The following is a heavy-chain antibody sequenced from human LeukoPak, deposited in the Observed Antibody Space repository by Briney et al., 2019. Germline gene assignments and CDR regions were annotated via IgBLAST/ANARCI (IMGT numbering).Heavy chain of an antibody. V-gene: IGHV1-46*01. CDR1: GYTFISYY. CDR2: INPSGGST. J-gene: IGHJ4*02. Sequence: ASVKVSCKASGYTFISYYMHWVRQAPGQGLEWMGIINPSGGSTSYAQKFQGRVTMTRDTSTSTVYMELSSLRSEDTAVYYCAREPPDCGGDCFFDYWGQGTLVTVSS. D-gene: IGHD2-21*02. CDR3: AREPPDCGGDCFFDY.